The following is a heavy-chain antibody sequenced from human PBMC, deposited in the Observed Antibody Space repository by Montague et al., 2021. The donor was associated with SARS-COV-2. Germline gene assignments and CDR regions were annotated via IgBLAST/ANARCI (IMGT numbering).Heavy chain of an antibody. Sequence: CVISGDRVSSNSATWNWVRQSPSRGLEWLGRTYYRSKRYNDYAVSVRGRVTINPDTSKNQFSLQLNSVTPEDTAIYYCTSGREGNYNVMDVWGQGTTVTVSS. V-gene: IGHV6-1*01. D-gene: IGHD1-1*01. CDR2: TYYRSKRYN. J-gene: IGHJ6*02. CDR1: GDRVSSNSAT. CDR3: TSGREGNYNVMDV.